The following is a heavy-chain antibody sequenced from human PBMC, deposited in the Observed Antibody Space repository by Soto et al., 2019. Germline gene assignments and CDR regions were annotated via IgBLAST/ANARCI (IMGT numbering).Heavy chain of an antibody. Sequence: VQLLESGGGLVQPGGSLRLSCAASGFTFSSYAMSWVRQAPGKGLEWIGEINHSGSTNYNPSLKSRVTISVDTSKNQFSLKLSSVTAADTAVYYCARDPPGVDCWSGPRVRGFNGMDVWGQGTTVTVSS. D-gene: IGHD3-3*01. V-gene: IGHV4-34*01. CDR3: ARDPPGVDCWSGPRVRGFNGMDV. J-gene: IGHJ6*02. CDR1: GFTFSSYA. CDR2: INHSGST.